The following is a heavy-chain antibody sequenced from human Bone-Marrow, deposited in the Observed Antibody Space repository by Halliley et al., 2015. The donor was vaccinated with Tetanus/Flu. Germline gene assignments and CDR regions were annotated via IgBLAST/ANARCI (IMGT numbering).Heavy chain of an antibody. V-gene: IGHV4-59*01. J-gene: IGHJ6*02. D-gene: IGHD4-4*01. CDR1: GGSISSYY. CDR2: IHYSGTT. Sequence: TLSLTCNVSGGSISSYYWNWIRQPPGQGLEWIGYIHYSGTTSYNPSLKSRVTISVDTSKNPFSLKLPSVTAADTAVYYCARGLQVTGGMDVWGQGTTVTVSS. CDR3: ARGLQVTGGMDV.